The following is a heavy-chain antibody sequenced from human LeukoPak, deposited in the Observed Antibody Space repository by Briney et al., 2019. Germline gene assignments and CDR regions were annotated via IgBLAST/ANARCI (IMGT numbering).Heavy chain of an antibody. CDR3: AKGKVDLFTL. D-gene: IGHD3-16*01. J-gene: IGHJ4*02. CDR1: GFISSDFY. V-gene: IGHV3-23*01. CDR2: ISGSGGST. Sequence: GGSLRLSCAASGFISSDFYMDWARQAPGKGLEWVSAISGSGGSTYYADSVKGRFTISRDNSKNTLYLQMNSLRAEDTAVYYCAKGKVDLFTLWGQGTLVTVSS.